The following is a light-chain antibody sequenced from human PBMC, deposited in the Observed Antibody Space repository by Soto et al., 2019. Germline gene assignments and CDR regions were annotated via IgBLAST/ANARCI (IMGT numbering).Light chain of an antibody. J-gene: IGKJ4*01. CDR3: QHYNSWPLT. CDR1: HSVSNN. V-gene: IGKV3-15*01. CDR2: HAS. Sequence: ETVMTQSPASLSVSPGERATLSCRASHSVSNNLAWYQQKPGQAPRLLIYHASTRAPGIPARFSGSGSGTELTLTISGVQSEDSAVYYCQHYNSWPLTFGGGTKEELK.